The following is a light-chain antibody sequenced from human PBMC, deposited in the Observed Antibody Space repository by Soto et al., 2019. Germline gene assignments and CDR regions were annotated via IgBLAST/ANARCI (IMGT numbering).Light chain of an antibody. CDR3: SSFSSITREV. Sequence: QSVLTQPASVSGSPGQSITISCTGTSSDVGGYSYVSWYQQHPGKTPKLMIYEVSNRPSGVSRRFSGSKSGNTASLTISGLQTEDEADYYCSSFSSITREVFGGGTKLTVL. V-gene: IGLV2-14*01. J-gene: IGLJ2*01. CDR2: EVS. CDR1: SSDVGGYSY.